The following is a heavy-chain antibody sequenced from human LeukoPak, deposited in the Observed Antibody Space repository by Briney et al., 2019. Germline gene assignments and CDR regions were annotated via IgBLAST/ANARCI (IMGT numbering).Heavy chain of an antibody. J-gene: IGHJ3*02. Sequence: SGTLSLTCAVSGGSISSSNWWSWVRQPPGKGLEWIGEIYHSGSTNYNPSLKSRVTISVDTSKKQFSLKLSSVTAADTAVYYCARGGPLDAFDIWGQGTMVPVSS. CDR1: GGSISSSNW. V-gene: IGHV4-4*02. CDR2: IYHSGST. CDR3: ARGGPLDAFDI.